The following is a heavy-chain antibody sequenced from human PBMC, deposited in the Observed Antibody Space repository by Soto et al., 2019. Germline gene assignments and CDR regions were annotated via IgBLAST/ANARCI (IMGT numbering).Heavy chain of an antibody. CDR3: ARVYGRGDYFDF. D-gene: IGHD1-26*01. J-gene: IGHJ4*02. CDR2: MYYTGKT. Sequence: QVQLQESGPGLVKPSQTLSLTCTVSGTTISSGDHYWSWIRQPPGKGLEWIGYMYYTGKTYYNTSLQSRVTISVDTSKNQFSLTMTSVTAADTAMYFCARVYGRGDYFDFWGRGTLVSVSS. CDR1: GTTISSGDHY. V-gene: IGHV4-30-4*01.